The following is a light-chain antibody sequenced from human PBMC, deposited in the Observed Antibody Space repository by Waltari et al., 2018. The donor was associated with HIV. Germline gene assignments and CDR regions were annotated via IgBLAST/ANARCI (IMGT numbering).Light chain of an antibody. Sequence: DIQMTQPPSAVSASVGDRVTITCRASQGISSWLAWYQQKPGKAPKLLIYAASSLQGGVPSRFSGSASGTTFTLTISSLQPEDIATYYCQQSNSFPRTFGQGTKVEIK. CDR3: QQSNSFPRT. CDR1: QGISSW. J-gene: IGKJ1*01. CDR2: AAS. V-gene: IGKV1-12*01.